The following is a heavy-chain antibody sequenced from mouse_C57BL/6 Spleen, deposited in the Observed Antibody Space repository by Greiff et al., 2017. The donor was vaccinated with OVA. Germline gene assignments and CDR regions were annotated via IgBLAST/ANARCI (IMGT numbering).Heavy chain of an antibody. Sequence: VQLQQSGAELVKPGASVKLSCTASGFNIKDYYMHWVKQRTEQGLEWIGRIDPEDGETKYAPKFQGKATITADTSSNTAYLQLSSLTPKYTAVYYCAREQKNDSRVGYFDVWGTGTTVTVSS. J-gene: IGHJ1*03. CDR3: AREQKNDSRVGYFDV. V-gene: IGHV14-2*01. CDR2: IDPEDGET. CDR1: GFNIKDYY. D-gene: IGHD2-4*01.